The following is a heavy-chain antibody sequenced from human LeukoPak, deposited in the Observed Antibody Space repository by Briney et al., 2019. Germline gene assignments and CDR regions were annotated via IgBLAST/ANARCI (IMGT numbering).Heavy chain of an antibody. CDR3: AKDITMIVVEIGAFDI. CDR2: LSGSGGST. CDR1: GLTLSSYA. Sequence: PGGSLRLSRAASGLTLSSYAMSRVRQAPGKGLEWVSALSGSGGSTYYADSVKGRFTISIDNSKNTLYLQMNSPRTEDTAVYYCAKDITMIVVEIGAFDIWGQGTMVTVSS. J-gene: IGHJ3*02. V-gene: IGHV3-23*01. D-gene: IGHD3-22*01.